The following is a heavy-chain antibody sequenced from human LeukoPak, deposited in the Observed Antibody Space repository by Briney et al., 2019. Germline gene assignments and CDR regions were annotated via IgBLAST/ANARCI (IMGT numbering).Heavy chain of an antibody. J-gene: IGHJ3*02. CDR3: ARPPGGVVPAAIDAFDI. CDR1: GGSISSSSYY. V-gene: IGHV4-39*01. CDR2: IYYSGST. Sequence: SETLSLTCTVSGGSISSSSYYWGWIRQPPGKGLEWIGSIYYSGSTYYNPSLKSRVTISVDTSKNQFSLKLSSVTAADTAVYYCARPPGGVVPAAIDAFDIWGQGTMVTVSS. D-gene: IGHD2-2*02.